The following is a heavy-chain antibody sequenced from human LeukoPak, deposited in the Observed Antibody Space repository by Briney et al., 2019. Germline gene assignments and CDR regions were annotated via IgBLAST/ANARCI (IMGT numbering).Heavy chain of an antibody. V-gene: IGHV4-39*01. D-gene: IGHD3-22*01. CDR2: IYYSGST. CDR1: GCSISSSSYY. J-gene: IGHJ4*02. CDR3: ARLSRTMIVVID. Sequence: SETLSLTCTVSGCSISSSSYYWGWIRQPPGKGLEWIGSIYYSGSTYYNPSLKSRVTISVDTSKNQFSLKLSSVTAADTAVYYCARLSRTMIVVIDWGQGTLVTVSS.